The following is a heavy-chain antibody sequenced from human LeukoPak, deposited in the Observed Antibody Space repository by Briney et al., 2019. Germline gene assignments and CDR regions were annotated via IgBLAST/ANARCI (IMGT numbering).Heavy chain of an antibody. Sequence: GSLILSCAASGFTFSSYSMNWIRQAPGKGLEWVSSISSSTSYIYYADSVKGRFTISKDNAKNSLYLQMNSLRAEDTAVYYCARAGGSTVSHSDYWGQGTLVTVSS. D-gene: IGHD4-17*01. V-gene: IGHV3-21*01. CDR2: ISSSTSYI. CDR1: GFTFSSYS. CDR3: ARAGGSTVSHSDY. J-gene: IGHJ4*02.